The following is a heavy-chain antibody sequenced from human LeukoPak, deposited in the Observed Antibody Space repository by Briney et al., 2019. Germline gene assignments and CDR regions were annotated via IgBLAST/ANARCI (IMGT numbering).Heavy chain of an antibody. D-gene: IGHD2-2*02. CDR1: GFTFSDYA. Sequence: GGSLRLSCATSGFTFSDYAMSWVRQAPGKGLEWVSVISGTGSATYYADSVKGRFTISRDNSKNTLYLQMNSLRAEDTAVYYCAKDGGFRCSSTSGYTPPHYWGQGTLVTVSS. J-gene: IGHJ4*02. CDR3: AKDGGFRCSSTSGYTPPHY. CDR2: ISGTGSAT. V-gene: IGHV3-23*01.